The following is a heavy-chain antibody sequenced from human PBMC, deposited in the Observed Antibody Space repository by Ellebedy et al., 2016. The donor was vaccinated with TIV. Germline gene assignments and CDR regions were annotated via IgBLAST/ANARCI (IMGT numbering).Heavy chain of an antibody. Sequence: MPSETLSLTCAAYGGSFRGYYSSWIPQPPGKGLEWIGEINHSGSTNYNPSLKSRVTISVDTSKNQFSLKLSSVTAADTAVEYCARELSSSRHPPFDYWGQGTLVTVSS. CDR2: INHSGST. CDR1: GGSFRGYY. V-gene: IGHV4-34*01. D-gene: IGHD2-2*01. J-gene: IGHJ4*02. CDR3: ARELSSSRHPPFDY.